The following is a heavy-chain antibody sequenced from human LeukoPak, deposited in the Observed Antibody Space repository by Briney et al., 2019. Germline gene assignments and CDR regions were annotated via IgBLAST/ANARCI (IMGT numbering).Heavy chain of an antibody. CDR2: IYYSGST. D-gene: IGHD6-13*01. V-gene: IGHV4-59*08. CDR1: GGSISSYY. J-gene: IGHJ4*02. Sequence: SETLSLTCTVSGGSISSYYWSWIRQPPGKGLEWIGYIYYSGSTNYNPSLKSRVTISVDTSKNQFSLKLSSVTAADTAVYYCARRSSSWTYHFDYWGQGTLVTVSS. CDR3: ARRSSSWTYHFDY.